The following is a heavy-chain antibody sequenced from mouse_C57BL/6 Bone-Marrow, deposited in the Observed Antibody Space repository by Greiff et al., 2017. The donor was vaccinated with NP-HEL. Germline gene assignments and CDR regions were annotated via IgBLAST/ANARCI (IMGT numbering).Heavy chain of an antibody. J-gene: IGHJ3*01. CDR3: ADWFAY. V-gene: IGHV5-6*01. CDR2: ISSGGSYT. Sequence: EVQRVESGGDLVKPGGSLKLSCAASGFTFSSYGMSWVRQTPDKRLEWVATISSGGSYTYYPDSVKGRFTISRDNAKNTLYLQMSSLKSEDTAMYYCADWFAYWGQGTLVTVSA. CDR1: GFTFSSYG.